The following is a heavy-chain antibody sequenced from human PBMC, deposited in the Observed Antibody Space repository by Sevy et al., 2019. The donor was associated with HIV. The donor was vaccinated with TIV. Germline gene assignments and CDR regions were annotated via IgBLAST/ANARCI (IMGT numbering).Heavy chain of an antibody. D-gene: IGHD3-3*01. J-gene: IGHJ4*02. Sequence: SETLSLTCTVSGGSVSSGDYYWSWIRQPPGKGLEWIGYISYSGNTNYNPSLKSRVTISVDTSKNQFSLKLSSVTAADTAVYYCARDHYDFWDYFDYWGQGTLVTVSS. CDR2: ISYSGNT. CDR1: GGSVSSGDYY. V-gene: IGHV4-61*08. CDR3: ARDHYDFWDYFDY.